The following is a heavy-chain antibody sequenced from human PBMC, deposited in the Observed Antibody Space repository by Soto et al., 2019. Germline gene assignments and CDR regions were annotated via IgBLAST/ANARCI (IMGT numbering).Heavy chain of an antibody. D-gene: IGHD3-22*01. CDR3: AAPAKYYYDSSGYTPDYYYGMDV. J-gene: IGHJ6*02. CDR2: IVVGSGNT. CDR1: GGTFN. Sequence: SVKVSCKVSGGTFNIRWVRQALGQRLEWIGWIVVGSGNTNYAQKFQERVTITRDMSTSTAYMELSSLRSEDTAVYYCAAPAKYYYDSSGYTPDYYYGMDVWGQGTTVTVSS. V-gene: IGHV1-58*01.